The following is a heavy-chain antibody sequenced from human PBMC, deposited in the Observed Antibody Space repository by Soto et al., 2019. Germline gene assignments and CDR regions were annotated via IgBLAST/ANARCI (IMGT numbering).Heavy chain of an antibody. CDR3: ARDKITGLFDY. CDR2: INHSGST. J-gene: IGHJ4*02. D-gene: IGHD2-8*02. CDR1: GGSFSGYY. Sequence: QVQLQQWGAGLLKPSETLSLTCAVYGGSFSGYYWTWIRQPPGTGLEWIGEINHSGSTNYNPSLKSRVTITVDTLKTQFSLKLTSETAADTAVYYCARDKITGLFDYWGQGTLVTVSS. V-gene: IGHV4-34*01.